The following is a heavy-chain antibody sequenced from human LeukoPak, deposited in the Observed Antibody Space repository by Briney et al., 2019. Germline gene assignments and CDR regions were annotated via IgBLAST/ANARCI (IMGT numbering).Heavy chain of an antibody. J-gene: IGHJ4*02. CDR2: IIPIFGTA. CDR3: ARGSEDIVVVPAALDY. CDR1: GYTFTSYA. D-gene: IGHD2-2*01. Sequence: SVKVSCKASGYTFTSYAISWVRQAPGQGLEWMGGIIPIFGTANYAQKFQGRVTITADESTSTAYMEPSSLRSEDTAVYYCARGSEDIVVVPAALDYWGQGTLVTVSS. V-gene: IGHV1-69*13.